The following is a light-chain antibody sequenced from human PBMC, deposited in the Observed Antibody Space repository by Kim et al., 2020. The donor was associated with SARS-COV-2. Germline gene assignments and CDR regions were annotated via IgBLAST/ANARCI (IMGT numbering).Light chain of an antibody. V-gene: IGKV1-27*01. J-gene: IGKJ1*01. CDR3: QKCSSAPWT. Sequence: AAVGDRVTITCRASQGISNFLAWYQQKPGKVPKLLIYDASVLQSGVPSRFSGSGSGTDFTLTISSLQPEDVATYYCQKCSSAPWTFGQGTKVDIK. CDR2: DAS. CDR1: QGISNF.